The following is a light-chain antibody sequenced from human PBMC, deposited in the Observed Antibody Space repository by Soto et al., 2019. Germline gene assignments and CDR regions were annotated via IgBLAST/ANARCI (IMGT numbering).Light chain of an antibody. J-gene: IGLJ1*01. CDR3: CSYAGSYTYV. CDR2: DVT. V-gene: IGLV2-11*01. Sequence: QSALTQPRSVSGSPGQSVTISCTGTNSYVGTFYFVSWYQQYPDKGPKLIIYDVTERPSGVPDRFSGSKSGNTASLTISGLQAEDEADYYCCSYAGSYTYVFGSGTKLTVL. CDR1: NSYVGTFYF.